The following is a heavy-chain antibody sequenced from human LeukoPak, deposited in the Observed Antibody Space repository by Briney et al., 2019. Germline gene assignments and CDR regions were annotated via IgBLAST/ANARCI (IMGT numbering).Heavy chain of an antibody. CDR3: ASSPSGYWWNFDC. CDR2: IYYSGST. CDR1: GGSISSNNYY. V-gene: IGHV4-39*01. D-gene: IGHD3-22*01. Sequence: PSETLSLTSTVSGGSISSNNYYWGWIRQPPGKGLEWIGSIYYSGSTYNNPSLKSRVTISVDTTNNQFSLKLTSVTAADTAVYCCASSPSGYWWNFDCWGQGTLVTVSS. J-gene: IGHJ4*02.